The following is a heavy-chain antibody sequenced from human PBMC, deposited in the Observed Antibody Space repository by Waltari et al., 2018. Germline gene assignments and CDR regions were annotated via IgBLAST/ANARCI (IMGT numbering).Heavy chain of an antibody. CDR3: APAGGLIAAAAPFDY. CDR2: INPNSGGT. Sequence: QVQLVQSGAEVKKPGASVKVSCKASGYTFTGYYMHWVRQAPGQGLEWMGRINPNSGGTNYAQKFQGRVTMTRDTSISTAYMELSRLRSDDTAVYYCAPAGGLIAAAAPFDYWGQGTLVTVSS. CDR1: GYTFTGYY. D-gene: IGHD6-13*01. J-gene: IGHJ4*02. V-gene: IGHV1-2*06.